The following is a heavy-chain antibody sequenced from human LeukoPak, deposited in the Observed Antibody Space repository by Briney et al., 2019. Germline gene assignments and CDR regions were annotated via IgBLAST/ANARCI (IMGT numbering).Heavy chain of an antibody. CDR3: ARARRYCSGGSCPYYFDY. V-gene: IGHV1-18*01. CDR2: ISAYNGNT. Sequence: ASVKVSCKASGYTFTSYGISWVRQAPGQGLEWMGWISAYNGNTNYAQKLQGRVTMTTDTSTSTAYMELRSLRSDDTAVYYCARARRYCSGGSCPYYFDYWGQGTLVTVSS. CDR1: GYTFTSYG. D-gene: IGHD2-15*01. J-gene: IGHJ4*02.